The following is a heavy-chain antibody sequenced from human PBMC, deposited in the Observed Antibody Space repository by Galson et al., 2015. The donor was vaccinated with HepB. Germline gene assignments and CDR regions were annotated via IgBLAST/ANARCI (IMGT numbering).Heavy chain of an antibody. J-gene: IGHJ3*02. Sequence: SLRLSCAVSGFTFSHYYMNWVRQAPGKGPEWISNISPTGTTIYDAESVKGRFTISRDNAKNSLYLQMDSLRDEDTATYYCAGSYSSGFAFDIWGRGTVVTVPS. CDR3: AGSYSSGFAFDI. CDR2: ISPTGTTI. CDR1: GFTFSHYY. V-gene: IGHV3-11*04. D-gene: IGHD6-19*01.